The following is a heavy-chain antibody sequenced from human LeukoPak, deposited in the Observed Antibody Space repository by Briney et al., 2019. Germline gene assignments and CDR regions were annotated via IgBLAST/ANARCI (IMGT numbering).Heavy chain of an antibody. D-gene: IGHD3-22*01. Sequence: PGGSLRLSCAASGFTFSSYAMCWVRQAPGEGLEWVSAISGSGGSTYYADSVKGRFTISRDNSKNTLYLQMNSLRAEDTAVYYCAKERDYYDSSGYYNGGFDPWGQGTLVTVSS. V-gene: IGHV3-23*01. CDR1: GFTFSSYA. J-gene: IGHJ5*02. CDR3: AKERDYYDSSGYYNGGFDP. CDR2: ISGSGGST.